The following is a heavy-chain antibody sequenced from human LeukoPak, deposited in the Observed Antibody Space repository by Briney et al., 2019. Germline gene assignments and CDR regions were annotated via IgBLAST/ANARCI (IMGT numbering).Heavy chain of an antibody. V-gene: IGHV1-69*13. CDR3: ARGGIAAAGFDVGYNWFDP. Sequence: ASVKVSCKASGGTFSSYAISWVRQAPGQGLEWMGGIIPIFGTANYAQKFQGRVTITADESTSTAYMELSSLRSEDTAVYYCARGGIAAAGFDVGYNWFDPWGQGTLVTVSS. CDR2: IIPIFGTA. J-gene: IGHJ5*02. D-gene: IGHD6-13*01. CDR1: GGTFSSYA.